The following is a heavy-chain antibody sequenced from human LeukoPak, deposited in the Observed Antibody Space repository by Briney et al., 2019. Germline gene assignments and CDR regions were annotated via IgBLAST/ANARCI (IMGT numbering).Heavy chain of an antibody. J-gene: IGHJ4*02. Sequence: GGSLRLSCAGSGSTFSSYAMSWVRQARGKGLEWISAISCSGGSTYYAESVEGRFTISRENSKNTLYLQINSLRDEDTAVYYCATRWDYYDSSGYWVDYWGQGTLVTVSS. D-gene: IGHD3-22*01. CDR2: ISCSGGST. CDR1: GSTFSSYA. CDR3: ATRWDYYDSSGYWVDY. V-gene: IGHV3-23*01.